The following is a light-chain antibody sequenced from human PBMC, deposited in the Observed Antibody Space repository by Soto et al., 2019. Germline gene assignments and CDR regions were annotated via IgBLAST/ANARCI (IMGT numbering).Light chain of an antibody. J-gene: IGKJ1*01. Sequence: EIVLTQSPATLSLSPGERATLSCRASQSVSSYLAWYQQKPGQAPRLLIYDASNRATGIPARFSGSGSGTDFTLTINSLEPEDFAVYYCQQRSNWPPTSGQGTKVEIK. V-gene: IGKV3-11*01. CDR3: QQRSNWPPT. CDR2: DAS. CDR1: QSVSSY.